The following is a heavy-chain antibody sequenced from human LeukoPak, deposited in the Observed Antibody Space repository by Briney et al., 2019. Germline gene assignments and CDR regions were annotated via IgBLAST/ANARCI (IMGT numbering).Heavy chain of an antibody. CDR3: TRANGGLTDY. V-gene: IGHV3-21*04. CDR2: ISSSSSYI. CDR1: GFTFSSYS. Sequence: PGGSLRLSCAASGFTFSSYSMNWVRQAPGKGLEWVSSISSSSSYIYYADSVKGRFTISRDNAKNSLYLQMNSLKTEDTAVYYCTRANGGLTDYWGQGTLVTASS. D-gene: IGHD2-8*01. J-gene: IGHJ4*02.